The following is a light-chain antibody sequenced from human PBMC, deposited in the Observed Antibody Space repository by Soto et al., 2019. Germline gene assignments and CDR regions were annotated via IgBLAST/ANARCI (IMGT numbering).Light chain of an antibody. CDR2: DAS. CDR1: QSVSSN. CDR3: QQYNNWPET. Sequence: EIVMTQSPATLSVSPGERATLSCRASQSVSSNLAWYQQKVGQSPRVLIYDASTSATGIPGRFSGSGSGTEFTLTISSLQSEDFAVYYCQQYNNWPETFGQGTKVDIK. V-gene: IGKV3-15*01. J-gene: IGKJ1*01.